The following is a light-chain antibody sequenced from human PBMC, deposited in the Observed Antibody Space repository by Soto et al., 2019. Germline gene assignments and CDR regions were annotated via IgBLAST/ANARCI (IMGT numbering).Light chain of an antibody. CDR2: DVT. Sequence: QSALTQPASASGSPGQSITISCAGTRGDVGGYNYVSWYQQHPGKAPNLIIYDVTNRPSGVSDRFSGSKSGNMASLTISGLQAEDEADYYCSSYTSGRPLVVFGGGTQLTVL. J-gene: IGLJ2*01. V-gene: IGLV2-14*01. CDR3: SSYTSGRPLVV. CDR1: RGDVGGYNY.